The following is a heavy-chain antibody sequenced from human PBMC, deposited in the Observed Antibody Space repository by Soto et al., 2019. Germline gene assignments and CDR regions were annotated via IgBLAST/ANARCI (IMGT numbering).Heavy chain of an antibody. CDR1: GGSITTNNW. V-gene: IGHV4-4*02. Sequence: QVQVQESGPGLVRPSGTLSLTCVVSGGSITTNNWWSWVRQPPGKGLEWIGEVHHDGSTNYNATLKSRVTVTLDKSKNQFSLNLNSVTAADTAVYYCARLYGDDEDYWGQGTLVTVSS. J-gene: IGHJ4*02. CDR2: VHHDGST. CDR3: ARLYGDDEDY. D-gene: IGHD4-17*01.